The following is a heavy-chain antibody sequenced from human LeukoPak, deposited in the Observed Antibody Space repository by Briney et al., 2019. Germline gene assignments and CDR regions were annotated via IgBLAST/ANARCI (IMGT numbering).Heavy chain of an antibody. J-gene: IGHJ4*02. CDR3: ARRLVPDY. Sequence: SVTVSCKASGYTFTGYYMPWVRQAPGQGLEWMGWINPNSGGTNYAQKFQGRVTMTRDTSISTAYMELSRLRSDDTAVYYCARRLVPDYWGQGTLVTVSS. D-gene: IGHD6-19*01. CDR1: GYTFTGYY. V-gene: IGHV1-2*02. CDR2: INPNSGGT.